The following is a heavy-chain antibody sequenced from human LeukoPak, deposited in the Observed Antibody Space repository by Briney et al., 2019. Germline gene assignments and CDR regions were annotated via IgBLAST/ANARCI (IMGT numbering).Heavy chain of an antibody. CDR1: GFTFNSYA. V-gene: IGHV3-23*01. CDR2: ISGSGGST. J-gene: IGHJ4*02. Sequence: GGSLRLSCAASGFTFNSYAMSWVRQAPGKGLEWDSAISGSGGSTYYADSVKGRFTIYRDNSKNTLYLQMNSLRAEDTAVYYCAKGQDYGGNDLDYWGQGTLVTVSS. CDR3: AKGQDYGGNDLDY. D-gene: IGHD4-23*01.